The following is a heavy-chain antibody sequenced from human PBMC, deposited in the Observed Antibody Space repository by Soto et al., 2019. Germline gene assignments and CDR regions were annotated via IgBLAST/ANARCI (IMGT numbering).Heavy chain of an antibody. D-gene: IGHD1-26*01. J-gene: IGHJ4*02. CDR2: ISGSGGST. V-gene: IGHV3-23*01. Sequence: EVQMLESGGGLVQPGGSLRLSCEGSGFTSSNHVLIWVRPAPGKGLEWVSSISGSGGSTYYADSVKGRFTISRDNSKHTLYLQMNSRRVEDTAVYYCAKDLYIWSYYWFDYCGQGTLVTVSS. CDR3: AKDLYIWSYYWFDY. CDR1: GFTSSNHV.